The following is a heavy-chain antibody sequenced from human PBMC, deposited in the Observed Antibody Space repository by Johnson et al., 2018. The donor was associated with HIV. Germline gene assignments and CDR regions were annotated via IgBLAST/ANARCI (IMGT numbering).Heavy chain of an antibody. J-gene: IGHJ3*02. D-gene: IGHD3-22*01. CDR2: ISSSGSTI. CDR3: ARDAERSSDYPPDAFDI. Sequence: QVQLVESGGGLVKPGGSLRLSCAASGFSFSDYYMSWIRQAPGKGLEWVSYISSSGSTIYYADSVKGRFTISRDNAKNSLYLQMNSLRAEDTAVYYCARDAERSSDYPPDAFDIWGQGTMVTVSS. V-gene: IGHV3-11*04. CDR1: GFSFSDYY.